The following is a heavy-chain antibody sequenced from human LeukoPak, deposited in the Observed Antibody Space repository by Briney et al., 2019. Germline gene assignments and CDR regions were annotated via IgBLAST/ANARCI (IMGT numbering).Heavy chain of an antibody. D-gene: IGHD3-10*01. CDR3: TGGGMVRGSLHWFDP. CDR1: GDSVSGGSAG. CDR2: IYYRSKWYS. Sequence: SQTLSLTCAISGDSVSGGSAGWNCIRQSPSRGLEGLGRIYYRSKWYSDYAISGKSRITINPDTSRNQFSLQLNSVTHDDPAVYSCTGGGMVRGSLHWFDPWGQGTLVTVSS. J-gene: IGHJ5*02. V-gene: IGHV6-1*01.